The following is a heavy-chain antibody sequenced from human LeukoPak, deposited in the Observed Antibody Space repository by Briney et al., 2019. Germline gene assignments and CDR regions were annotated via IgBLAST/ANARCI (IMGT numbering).Heavy chain of an antibody. J-gene: IGHJ6*03. CDR1: GFTFSNYA. V-gene: IGHV3-23*01. Sequence: AGGSLRLSCAASGFTFSNYAMTWVRQAPGKGLEWVSGISGSGGNTYYADSVRGRFTISRDNSKDTLYLQMNSLRADDTAVYYCARTIGLEHNYYYYMDVWGKGTTVTVSS. CDR3: ARTIGLEHNYYYYMDV. CDR2: ISGSGGNT. D-gene: IGHD1/OR15-1a*01.